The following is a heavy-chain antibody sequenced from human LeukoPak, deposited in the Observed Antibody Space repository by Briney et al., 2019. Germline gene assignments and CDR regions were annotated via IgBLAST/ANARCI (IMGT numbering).Heavy chain of an antibody. CDR3: ARSLLLWFGESTPPDAFDI. CDR2: IWFDGSNK. D-gene: IGHD3-10*01. V-gene: IGHV3-33*01. J-gene: IGHJ3*02. Sequence: PGGSLRLSCAASGFTFSSYGMHWVRQAPGKGLEWVAVIWFDGSNKYYADSVKGRFTISRDNSKNTLYLQMNSLRAEDTAVYYCARSLLLWFGESTPPDAFDIWGQGTMVTVSS. CDR1: GFTFSSYG.